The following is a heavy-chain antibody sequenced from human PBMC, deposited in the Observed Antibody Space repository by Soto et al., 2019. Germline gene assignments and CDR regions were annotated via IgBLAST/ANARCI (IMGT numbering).Heavy chain of an antibody. V-gene: IGHV3-7*01. J-gene: IGHJ4*02. CDR2: IKQDGSEK. CDR3: ARVRGSYCSDY. D-gene: IGHD1-26*01. CDR1: GFTFSSYW. Sequence: VGSLRLSCAASGFTFSSYWMNWVRQAPGKGLEWVANIKQDGSEKYYVDSVKGRFTISRDNAKNSLYLQMNSLRAEDTAVYYCARVRGSYCSDYWGQGTLVTSPQ.